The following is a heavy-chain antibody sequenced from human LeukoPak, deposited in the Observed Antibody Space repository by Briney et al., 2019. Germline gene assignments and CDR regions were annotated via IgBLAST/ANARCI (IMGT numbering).Heavy chain of an antibody. Sequence: GASVKVSCKASGYTFTSYAMHWVRQAPGQRLEWMGWINAGNGNTKYSQKFQGRVTITRDTSASTAYMELSSLRSEDTAVYYCARLSGRYCSGGSCYSEPYLDYWGQGTLVTVSS. CDR2: INAGNGNT. CDR3: ARLSGRYCSGGSCYSEPYLDY. D-gene: IGHD2-15*01. J-gene: IGHJ4*02. CDR1: GYTFTSYA. V-gene: IGHV1-3*01.